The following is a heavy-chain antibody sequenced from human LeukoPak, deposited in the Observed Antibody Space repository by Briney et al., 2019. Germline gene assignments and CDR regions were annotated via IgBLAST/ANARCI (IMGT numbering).Heavy chain of an antibody. Sequence: GGSLRLSCAASGFSLSGYWMSWVRQAPGQGLEWVANIAKDGYWIHYADSVKGRFTISRDNAKNSLSLQMNSLRDDDTAIYYCARDLDFYATDYWGQGTLVTVAS. CDR2: IAKDGYWI. CDR1: GFSLSGYW. J-gene: IGHJ4*02. D-gene: IGHD2/OR15-2a*01. CDR3: ARDLDFYATDY. V-gene: IGHV3-7*01.